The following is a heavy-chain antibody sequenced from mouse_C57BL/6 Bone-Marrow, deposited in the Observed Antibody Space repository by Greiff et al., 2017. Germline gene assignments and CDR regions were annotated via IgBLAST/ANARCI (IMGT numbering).Heavy chain of an antibody. Sequence: QVQLQQPGAELVKPGASVKLSCKASGYTFTSYWMQWVKQRPGQGLEWIGEIDPSDSYTNYNQKFKGQSTLTVDTSSSTAYMQLSSLTSEDSAVXYCASLYYGEEDYWGQGTTLTVSS. CDR2: IDPSDSYT. J-gene: IGHJ2*01. CDR1: GYTFTSYW. V-gene: IGHV1-50*01. D-gene: IGHD1-1*02. CDR3: ASLYYGEEDY.